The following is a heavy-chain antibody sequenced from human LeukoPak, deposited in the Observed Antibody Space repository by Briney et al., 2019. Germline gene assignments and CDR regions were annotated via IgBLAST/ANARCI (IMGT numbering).Heavy chain of an antibody. D-gene: IGHD6-13*01. CDR2: IIPIFGTA. J-gene: IGHJ4*02. V-gene: IGHV1-69*06. Sequence: SVKVSSTASGGTFSSYAISWVRPAPGQGLEWMGGIIPIFGTANYAQKFQGRVTITADKSTSTAYMELSSLRSEDTAVYYCAREGPPFSSWYSYYFDYWGQGTLVTVSS. CDR1: GGTFSSYA. CDR3: AREGPPFSSWYSYYFDY.